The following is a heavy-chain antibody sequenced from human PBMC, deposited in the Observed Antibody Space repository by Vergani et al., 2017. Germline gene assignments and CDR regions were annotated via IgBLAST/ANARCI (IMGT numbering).Heavy chain of an antibody. CDR2: ISWNSGSI. D-gene: IGHD6-19*01. CDR3: AKLIAVAGGGDY. Sequence: EVQLVESGGGLVQPGRSLRLSCAASGFTFDDYAMHWVRQAPGKGLEWVSGISWNSGSIGYADSVKGRFTISRDNAKNSLYLQMNSLRAEDTALYYCAKLIAVAGGGDYWGQGTLVTVSS. CDR1: GFTFDDYA. V-gene: IGHV3-9*01. J-gene: IGHJ4*02.